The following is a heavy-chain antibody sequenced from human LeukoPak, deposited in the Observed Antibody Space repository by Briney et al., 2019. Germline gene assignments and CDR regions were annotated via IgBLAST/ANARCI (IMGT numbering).Heavy chain of an antibody. D-gene: IGHD6-19*01. CDR1: GFTVSSNY. Sequence: GGSLRLSCAASGFTVSSNYKSWVRQAPGKGLEWVSVIYSCGSTNYADPLKGRFTISRDNSKYQVYFPMKSLRDEDKAVHLCARALEPSIAVIDYGSQATLVTVP. CDR3: ARALEPSIAVIDY. CDR2: IYSCGST. V-gene: IGHV3-53*05. J-gene: IGHJ4*02.